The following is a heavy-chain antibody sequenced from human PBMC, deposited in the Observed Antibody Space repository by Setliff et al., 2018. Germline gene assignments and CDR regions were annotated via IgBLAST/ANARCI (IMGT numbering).Heavy chain of an antibody. Sequence: ASVKVSCKASGYTFTNYYLHWVRQAPGQGLEWMGIINPSGGSTSYAQKFQGRVTMTRDTSTNTVYMDLSSLRSEDTAVYYCAAPTGYSSGWYDAFDIWGQGTMVTVSS. CDR1: GYTFTNYY. CDR2: INPSGGST. V-gene: IGHV1-46*01. J-gene: IGHJ3*02. D-gene: IGHD6-19*01. CDR3: AAPTGYSSGWYDAFDI.